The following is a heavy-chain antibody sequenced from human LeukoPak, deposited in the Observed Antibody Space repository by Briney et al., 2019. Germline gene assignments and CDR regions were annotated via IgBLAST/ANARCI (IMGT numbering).Heavy chain of an antibody. CDR1: GFTFSSYA. J-gene: IGHJ4*02. CDR2: ISGSAHIT. D-gene: IGHD6-13*01. Sequence: PGGSLTLSCPASGFTFSSYAMNWVRQAPGKGLEWVSSISGSAHITYYAHNLKGRFTVPRDNYKNTSYLQMNSLRAEDTAGYYCAKRRTAAGMAGFSDCDYWGQGTLVTDSS. CDR3: AKRRTAAGMAGFSDCDY. V-gene: IGHV3-23*01.